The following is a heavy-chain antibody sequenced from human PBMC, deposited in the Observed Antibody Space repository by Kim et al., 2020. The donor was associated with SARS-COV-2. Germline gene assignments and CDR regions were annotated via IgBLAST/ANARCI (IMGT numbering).Heavy chain of an antibody. CDR1: GYTFTGYY. J-gene: IGHJ5*02. V-gene: IGHV1-2*04. D-gene: IGHD3-22*01. CDR2: INPNSGGT. Sequence: ASVKVSCKASGYTFTGYYMHWVRQAPGQGLEWMGWINPNSGGTNYAQKFQGWVTMTRDTSISTAYMELSRLRSDDTAVYYCARGDSSGYYDNWFDPWGQGTLVTVSS. CDR3: ARGDSSGYYDNWFDP.